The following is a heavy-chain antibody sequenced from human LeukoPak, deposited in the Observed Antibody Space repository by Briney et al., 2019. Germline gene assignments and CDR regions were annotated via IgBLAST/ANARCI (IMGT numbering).Heavy chain of an antibody. CDR2: ISSSGSTI. CDR1: GFTFSDYY. D-gene: IGHD6-19*01. J-gene: IGHJ4*02. V-gene: IGHV3-11*01. Sequence: GGSLRLSCAASGFTFSDYYMSWIRQAPGKGLEWVSYISSSGSTIYYADSVKGRFTISRDDAKNSLYLQMNSLRAEDTAVYYCARDRGRWLSLLDYWGQGTLVTVSS. CDR3: ARDRGRWLSLLDY.